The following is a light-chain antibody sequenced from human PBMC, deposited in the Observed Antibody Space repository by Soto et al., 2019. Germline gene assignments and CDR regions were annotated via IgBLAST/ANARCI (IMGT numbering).Light chain of an antibody. CDR2: EAS. CDR1: QSVSSSY. J-gene: IGKJ1*01. Sequence: EIVLPQSPGTLSLSPGERATLSCRASQSVSSSYLAWYQQKPGQAPRLLIYEASSRATGLPDRFSGSGSGTDFTLTISRLEPEDFAVYYCQQYGSSPITFGQGTKVDI. CDR3: QQYGSSPIT. V-gene: IGKV3-20*01.